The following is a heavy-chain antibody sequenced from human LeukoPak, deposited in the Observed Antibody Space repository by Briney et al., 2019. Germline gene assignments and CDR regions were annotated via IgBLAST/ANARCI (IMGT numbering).Heavy chain of an antibody. Sequence: ASVKVSCKASGYTFTGYYMHWVRQAPGQGLEWMGRINPNSGGTNYAQKFQGRVTMTRVTSIRTAYMELSRLRSDDTAVYYCARDAVAATPGFLYYYYYMDVWGKGTTVTVSS. CDR2: INPNSGGT. V-gene: IGHV1-2*06. CDR1: GYTFTGYY. J-gene: IGHJ6*03. CDR3: ARDAVAATPGFLYYYYYMDV. D-gene: IGHD2-15*01.